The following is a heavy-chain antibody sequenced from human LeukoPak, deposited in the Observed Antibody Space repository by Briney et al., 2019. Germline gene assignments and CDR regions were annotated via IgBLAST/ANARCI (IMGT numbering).Heavy chain of an antibody. CDR1: GFIFDDYA. D-gene: IGHD5-12*01. CDR2: ITGDGAGT. Sequence: PGGSLRLSCAASGFIFDDYAMHWVRQAPGKGLEWVSLITGDGAGTYYEDSVRGRFTISRDNSKNSLYLIMNSLRTEDTALYYCTKGRVAIVGGAKYAMDVWGQGTTVTVSS. V-gene: IGHV3-43*02. CDR3: TKGRVAIVGGAKYAMDV. J-gene: IGHJ6*02.